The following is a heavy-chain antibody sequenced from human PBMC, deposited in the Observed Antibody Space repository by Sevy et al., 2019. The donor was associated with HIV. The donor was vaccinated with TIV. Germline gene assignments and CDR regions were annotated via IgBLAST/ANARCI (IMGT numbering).Heavy chain of an antibody. CDR1: GYTFTGYY. J-gene: IGHJ4*02. CDR3: VRDSAGGNFDY. D-gene: IGHD3-16*01. CDR2: INPNSGGT. Sequence: ASVKVSCKASGYTFTGYYMHWVRQAPGQGLEWMGWINPNSGGTNYAQKFQGRVTMTRDTSISTAYMELSRLRSDDTAGYYCVRDSAGGNFDYWGQGPLVTVSS. V-gene: IGHV1-2*02.